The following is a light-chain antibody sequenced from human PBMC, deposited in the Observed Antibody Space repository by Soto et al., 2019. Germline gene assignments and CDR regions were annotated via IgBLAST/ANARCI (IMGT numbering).Light chain of an antibody. CDR3: MQPLQTPRT. CDR2: LGS. V-gene: IGKV2-28*01. Sequence: DIVMTQSPLSLPVTPGEPASISCRSSQSLLHSNGYNYLDWYLQKPGQSPQLLIYLGSNRSSGVPDRFSGSGSGTDFTLNISRVESEDVGVYYCMQPLQTPRTFGQGTKVEIK. J-gene: IGKJ1*01. CDR1: QSLLHSNGYNY.